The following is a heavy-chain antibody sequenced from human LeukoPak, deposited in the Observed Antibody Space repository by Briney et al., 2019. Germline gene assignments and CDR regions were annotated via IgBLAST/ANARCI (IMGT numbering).Heavy chain of an antibody. CDR3: ARDHYYYGDYVKDY. V-gene: IGHV3-48*03. J-gene: IGHJ4*02. D-gene: IGHD4-17*01. CDR2: ISSSGSTI. CDR1: GFTFSSYE. Sequence: GGSLRLSCAASGFTFSSYEMNWVRQAPGKGLEWVSYISSSGSTIYYADSVKGRFTISRDNAKNSLYLQMNSLRAEDTAVYYCARDHYYYGDYVKDYWGQGTLVTVSS.